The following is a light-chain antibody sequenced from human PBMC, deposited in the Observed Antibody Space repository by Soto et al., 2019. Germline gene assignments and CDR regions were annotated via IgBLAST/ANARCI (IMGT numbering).Light chain of an antibody. J-gene: IGKJ5*01. CDR2: GAS. CDR1: QSISGNY. V-gene: IGKV3-20*01. CDR3: QQYVISVT. Sequence: EIVLTQSQGTLSLSPGERATLSCRASQSISGNYLAWYQQKPGQAPRLLIYGASNRATGIPERFSGSGSGTDFTLTIGRLEPQDSAMYYCQQYVISVTFGQGTRLEIK.